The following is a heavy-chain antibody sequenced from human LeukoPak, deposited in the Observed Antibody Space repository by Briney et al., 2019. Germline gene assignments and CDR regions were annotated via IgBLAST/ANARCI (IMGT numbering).Heavy chain of an antibody. CDR1: GFTFTNAW. J-gene: IGHJ3*02. Sequence: GGSLRLSCAASGFTFTNAWMTWVRQTSEKGLEWVGRIKSSAGGGTADYGAAVRGRFSVSRDDSKNTVYLQMNSLRTEDSAVYYCTTDLVSWGWGNHDAFNIWGQGTMVTVSS. D-gene: IGHD3-16*01. V-gene: IGHV3-15*01. CDR2: IKSSAGGGTA. CDR3: TTDLVSWGWGNHDAFNI.